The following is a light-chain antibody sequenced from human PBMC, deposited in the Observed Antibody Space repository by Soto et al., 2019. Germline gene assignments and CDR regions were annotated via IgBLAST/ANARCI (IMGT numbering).Light chain of an antibody. CDR2: DAS. CDR1: QSVSTNY. CDR3: QQYGSTPT. J-gene: IGKJ4*01. V-gene: IGKV3D-20*01. Sequence: EIVLTQSPATLSLSAGERATLSCGASQSVSTNYVAWYQNKPGLAPRLLIYDASTRATAISGRFTGSGAGTEITLTISRVEPEDFAVYYCQQYGSTPTLGGGTKVEIK.